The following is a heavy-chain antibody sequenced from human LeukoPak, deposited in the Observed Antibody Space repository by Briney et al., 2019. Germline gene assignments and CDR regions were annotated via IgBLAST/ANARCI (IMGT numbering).Heavy chain of an antibody. J-gene: IGHJ4*02. CDR2: INHSGST. CDR1: GGSFSGYY. D-gene: IGHD6-19*01. Sequence: SETLSLTCAVYGGSFSGYYWSWIRQPPGKGLEWIGEINHSGSTNYNPSLKSRVTISVDTSKNQFSLKLSSVTAADTAVYYCARGEEAVAGTFDYWGQGTLVTVSS. CDR3: ARGEEAVAGTFDY. V-gene: IGHV4-34*01.